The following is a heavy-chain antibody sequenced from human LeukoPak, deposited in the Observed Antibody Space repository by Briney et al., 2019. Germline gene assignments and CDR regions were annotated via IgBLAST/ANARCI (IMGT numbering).Heavy chain of an antibody. D-gene: IGHD3-10*01. CDR2: FDPEDGET. CDR3: ARLYYGSYYYYMDV. V-gene: IGHV1-24*01. Sequence: ASVKVSCKVSGYTLTQLSMHWVRQAPGKGLEWMGGFDPEDGETIYAQKFQGRVTMTEDTSTDTAYMELSSLRSEDTAVYYCARLYYGSYYYYMDVWGKGATVTVSS. J-gene: IGHJ6*03. CDR1: GYTLTQLS.